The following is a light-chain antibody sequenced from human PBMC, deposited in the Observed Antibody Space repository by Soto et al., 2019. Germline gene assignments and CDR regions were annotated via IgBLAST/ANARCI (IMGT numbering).Light chain of an antibody. CDR3: SSYTSISTNV. J-gene: IGLJ1*01. CDR1: SSDVGGYNY. V-gene: IGLV2-14*01. Sequence: QSALTQPASVSGSPGQSITISCTGTSSDVGGYNYVSWYQQHPGKAPKLMIYEVNNRPSGVSNRFSGSKSGYTASLTISGLQADDEADYYCSSYTSISTNVFGTGTKLTVL. CDR2: EVN.